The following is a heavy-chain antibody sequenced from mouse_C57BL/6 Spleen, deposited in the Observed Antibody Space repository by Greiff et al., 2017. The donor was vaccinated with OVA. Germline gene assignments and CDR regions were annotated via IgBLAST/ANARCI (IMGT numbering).Heavy chain of an antibody. V-gene: IGHV1-69*01. CDR1: GYTFTSYW. Sequence: QVQLQQPGAELVMPGASVKLSCKASGYTFTSYWMHWVKQRPGQGLEWIGEIDPSDSYTNYNQKFKGKSTLTVDKPSSTAYMQLSSLTSEDSAVYYCARSTTVVAHWYFDVWGTGTTVTVSS. J-gene: IGHJ1*03. CDR3: ARSTTVVAHWYFDV. D-gene: IGHD1-1*01. CDR2: IDPSDSYT.